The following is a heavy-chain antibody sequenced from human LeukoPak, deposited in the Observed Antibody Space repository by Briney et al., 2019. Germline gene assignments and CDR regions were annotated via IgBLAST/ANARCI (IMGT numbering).Heavy chain of an antibody. Sequence: SETLSLTCAVFGGSFSDYYWTWIRQSPGKGLQWIGEVNHSGSTNSNPSLKSRVTISIDTSKNQFSLKLSSVTAADTAVYYCARGFRRGTFDLWGQGTMVTVSS. V-gene: IGHV4-34*01. CDR2: VNHSGST. D-gene: IGHD3-10*01. J-gene: IGHJ3*01. CDR1: GGSFSDYY. CDR3: ARGFRRGTFDL.